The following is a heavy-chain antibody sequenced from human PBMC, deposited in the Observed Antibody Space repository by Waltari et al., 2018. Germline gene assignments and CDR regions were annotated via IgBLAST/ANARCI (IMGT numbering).Heavy chain of an antibody. CDR3: ARGSFDSDSYFDV. CDR2: FYHSGTT. D-gene: IGHD1-26*01. V-gene: IGHV4-38-2*01. Sequence: QVQLQESGPGLGKPSETLSLTCAVSGYPISSGYYWGWIRQPPGKGLDWIGSFYHSGTTYCSPSLKSRVTVSVDTAKNQFSLKVTSLTAADTAVYYCARGSFDSDSYFDVWGRGALVTVSS. CDR1: GYPISSGYY. J-gene: IGHJ2*01.